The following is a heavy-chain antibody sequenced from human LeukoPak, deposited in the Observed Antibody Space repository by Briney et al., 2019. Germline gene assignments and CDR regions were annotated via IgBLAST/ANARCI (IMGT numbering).Heavy chain of an antibody. D-gene: IGHD3-22*01. CDR1: GFTFSNAW. CDR3: TTEPSTYYYDSSVYALG. J-gene: IGHJ4*02. Sequence: GGSLRLSCAASGFTFSNAWMSWVRQAPGKGLEWVGRIKSKTDGGTTDYAAPVKGRFTISRDDSKNTLYLQMNSLKTEDTAVYYCTTEPSTYYYDSSVYALGWGQGTLVTVSS. CDR2: IKSKTDGGTT. V-gene: IGHV3-15*01.